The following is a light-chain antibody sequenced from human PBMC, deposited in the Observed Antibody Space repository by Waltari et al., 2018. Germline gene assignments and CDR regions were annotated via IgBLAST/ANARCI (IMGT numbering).Light chain of an antibody. V-gene: IGKV3-11*01. CDR2: DAS. J-gene: IGKJ5*01. CDR1: QSVSRF. Sequence: EIVLTQSPAALSLSPGERATLSCSASQSVSRFVAWYQQKPGQAPSLLIFDASNRATGIPARFSGSGSGTDFTLTISSLEPEDFAIYYCQQRGDWPITFGQGTRLEIK. CDR3: QQRGDWPIT.